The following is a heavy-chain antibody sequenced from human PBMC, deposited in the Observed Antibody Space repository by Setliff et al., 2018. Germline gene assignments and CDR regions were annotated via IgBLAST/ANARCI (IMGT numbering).Heavy chain of an antibody. J-gene: IGHJ6*02. CDR3: ARAGLLWFGDQTYYYYGMDV. D-gene: IGHD3-10*01. CDR1: GGTFSRYA. CDR2: IIPILGIA. V-gene: IGHV1-69*10. Sequence: SVKVSCKASGGTFSRYAISWVRQAPGQGLEWMGGIIPILGIANYAQKFQGRVTITADESTSTAYMELSSLRSEDTAVYYCARAGLLWFGDQTYYYYGMDVWGQGTTVTVSS.